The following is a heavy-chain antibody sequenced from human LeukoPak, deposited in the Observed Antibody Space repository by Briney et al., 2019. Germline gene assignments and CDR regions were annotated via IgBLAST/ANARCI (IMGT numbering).Heavy chain of an antibody. CDR3: ARNYYDSSGYYYSDY. CDR1: VYTLTELS. D-gene: IGHD3-22*01. CDR2: FDPEDGET. J-gene: IGHJ4*02. V-gene: IGHV1-24*01. Sequence: ASVKVSCKVSVYTLTELSMHWVRQAPGKGLEWMGGFDPEDGETIYAQKFQGRVTMTEDTSTDTAYMELSSLRSEDTAVYYCARNYYDSSGYYYSDYCGQGTLVTVSS.